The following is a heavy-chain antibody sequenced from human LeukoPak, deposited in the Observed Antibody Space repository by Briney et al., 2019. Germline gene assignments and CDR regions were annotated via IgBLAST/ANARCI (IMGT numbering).Heavy chain of an antibody. D-gene: IGHD5-18*01. CDR2: IKQDGSET. Sequence: GGSLRLSCAASGFTFSKYWMSWVRRAPGRGLEWVANIKQDGSETYYVDSVEGRFTISRDNAKNSLFLQMNSLRAEDTAVYYCARIQLFYYYYGMDVWGQGTTVTVSS. J-gene: IGHJ6*02. CDR1: GFTFSKYW. CDR3: ARIQLFYYYYGMDV. V-gene: IGHV3-7*04.